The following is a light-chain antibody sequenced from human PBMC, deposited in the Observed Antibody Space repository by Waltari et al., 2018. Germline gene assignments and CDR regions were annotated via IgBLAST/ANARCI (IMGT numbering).Light chain of an antibody. J-gene: IGKJ3*01. CDR3: QQSYSTPFT. V-gene: IGKV1-39*01. CDR1: QSISSY. CDR2: AAS. Sequence: DIQMTQSPSSLSASVGARVPITCRASQSISSYLNWYQQKPGKAPKLLIYAASSLQSGVPSRFSGSGSGTDFTLTISSLQPEDFATYYCQQSYSTPFTFGPGTKVDIK.